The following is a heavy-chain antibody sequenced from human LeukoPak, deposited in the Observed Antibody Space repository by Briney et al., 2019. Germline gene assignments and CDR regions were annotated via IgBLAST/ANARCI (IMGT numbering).Heavy chain of an antibody. CDR2: ISFDGST. J-gene: IGHJ4*02. V-gene: IGHV3-23*01. Sequence: GGSLRLSCAASGFTFSSYSMNWVRQAPGKGLEWVSTISFDGSTHYAGSVKGRFTISRDNSKNTLYLQMNSLRAEDTAVYYCAKGEYSGYGLFDYWGQGTLVTVSS. D-gene: IGHD5-12*01. CDR3: AKGEYSGYGLFDY. CDR1: GFTFSSYS.